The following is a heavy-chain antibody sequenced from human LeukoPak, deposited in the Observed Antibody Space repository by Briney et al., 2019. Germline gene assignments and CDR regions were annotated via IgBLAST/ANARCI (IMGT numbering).Heavy chain of an antibody. CDR2: IYSGGTT. Sequence: GGSLRLSCAASGFTVSSNFMSWVRQAPGKGLEWVSVIYSGGTTYYADSVKGRFTISRDNSRNTLYLQMNSLRAEDTAVYYCARDGYGNNYMDVWGKGTTVTVSS. V-gene: IGHV3-53*01. J-gene: IGHJ6*03. CDR1: GFTVSSNF. D-gene: IGHD1/OR15-1a*01. CDR3: ARDGYGNNYMDV.